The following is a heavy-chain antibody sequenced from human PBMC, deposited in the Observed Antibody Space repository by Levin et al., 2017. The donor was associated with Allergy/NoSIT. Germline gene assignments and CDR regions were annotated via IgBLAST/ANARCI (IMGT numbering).Heavy chain of an antibody. J-gene: IGHJ4*02. CDR1: GFSLSSSGMC. Sequence: SGPTLVKPTQTLTLTCTFSGFSLSSSGMCVSWIRQPPGKALEWLALTDWDDDKYYSTSLKTRLTISKDTSKNQVVLTMANMDPVDTATYYCARGSYGSGTYRPIDYWGQGTLVTVSS. CDR3: ARGSYGSGTYRPIDY. CDR2: TDWDDDK. D-gene: IGHD3-10*01. V-gene: IGHV2-70*01.